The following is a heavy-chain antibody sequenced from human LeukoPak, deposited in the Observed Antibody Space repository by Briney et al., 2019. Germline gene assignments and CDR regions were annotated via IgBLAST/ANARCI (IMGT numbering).Heavy chain of an antibody. V-gene: IGHV5-51*01. CDR3: ARRGYGSGIYYFDS. Sequence: GESLKISCNGSGYSFTSYWIGWVRQMPGRGLEWMGIINPGDSETTYSPSFHGQVTISADKSISTAYLQWSSLKASDTAMYYCARRGYGSGIYYFDSWGQGTLVTVSS. CDR2: INPGDSET. D-gene: IGHD3-10*01. CDR1: GYSFTSYW. J-gene: IGHJ4*02.